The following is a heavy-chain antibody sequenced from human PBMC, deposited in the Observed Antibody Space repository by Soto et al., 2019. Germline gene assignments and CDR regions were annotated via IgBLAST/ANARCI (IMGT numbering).Heavy chain of an antibody. Sequence: EVQLLESGGGLVQPGGALRLSCAASGFTFNNYAMSWVRQAPGKGLEWVSVITGNGVYTYYADCVKGRFTISRDSYRNTLYLEMNSLRVEDSAQYYCAKHRGAYCSGDCYVDFWGQGTLVTVSS. V-gene: IGHV3-23*01. J-gene: IGHJ4*02. CDR1: GFTFNNYA. CDR2: ITGNGVYT. D-gene: IGHD2-21*02. CDR3: AKHRGAYCSGDCYVDF.